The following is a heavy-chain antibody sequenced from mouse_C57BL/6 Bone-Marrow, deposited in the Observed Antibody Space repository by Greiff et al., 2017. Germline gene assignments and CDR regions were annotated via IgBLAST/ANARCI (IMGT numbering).Heavy chain of an antibody. Sequence: EVQLQESGEGLVKPGGSLKLSCAASGFTFSSYAMSWVRQTPEKRLEWVAYISSGGDYIYYADTVKGRFTISRDNARNTLYLQMSSLKSEDTAMYYCTRDYYGQRYFDVWGTGTTVTVSS. CDR1: GFTFSSYA. CDR2: ISSGGDYI. V-gene: IGHV5-9-1*02. CDR3: TRDYYGQRYFDV. J-gene: IGHJ1*03. D-gene: IGHD1-2*01.